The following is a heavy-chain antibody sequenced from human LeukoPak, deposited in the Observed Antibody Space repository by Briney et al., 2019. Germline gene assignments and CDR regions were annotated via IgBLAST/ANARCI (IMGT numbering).Heavy chain of an antibody. V-gene: IGHV3-11*01. CDR3: ARGPLGGYYYYMDV. D-gene: IGHD3-10*01. CDR1: GFTVSASY. Sequence: GRSLRLSCAASGFTVSASYISSIRQAPGKGLEWVSYISSSGSTIYYAGSVKGRFTISRDNAKNSLYLQMNSLRAEDTAVYYCARGPLGGYYYYMDVWGKGTTVTISS. J-gene: IGHJ6*03. CDR2: ISSSGSTI.